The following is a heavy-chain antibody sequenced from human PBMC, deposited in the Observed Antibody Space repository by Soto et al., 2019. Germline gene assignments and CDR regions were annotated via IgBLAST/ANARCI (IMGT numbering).Heavy chain of an antibody. CDR3: ARGGVGATDPYYYYGMDV. D-gene: IGHD1-26*01. J-gene: IGHJ6*02. CDR1: GYTFTSYY. V-gene: IGHV1-46*01. CDR2: IIPSGGRA. Sequence: GASVKVSCKASGYTFTSYYMHWVRQAPGQGLEWMGRIIPSGGRASYAQKFQGRVTITADESTSTAYMELSSLRSEDTAVYYCARGGVGATDPYYYYGMDVWGQGTTVTVSS.